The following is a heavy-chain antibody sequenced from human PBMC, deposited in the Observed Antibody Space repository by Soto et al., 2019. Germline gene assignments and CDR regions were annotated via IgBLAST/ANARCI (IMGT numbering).Heavy chain of an antibody. CDR2: IYYSGST. J-gene: IGHJ4*02. CDR3: ARVDVRFGEFYFDY. Sequence: QVQLQESGPGLVKPSETLSLTCTVSGGSISSYYWSWIRQPPGKGLEWIGYIYYSGSTNYNPSLKSRVTISVDTSKNQFSLKLSSVTAADTAVYYCARVDVRFGEFYFDYWGQGTLVTVSS. V-gene: IGHV4-59*01. D-gene: IGHD3-10*01. CDR1: GGSISSYY.